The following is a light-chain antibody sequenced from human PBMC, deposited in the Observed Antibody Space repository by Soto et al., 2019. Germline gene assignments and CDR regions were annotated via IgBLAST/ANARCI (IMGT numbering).Light chain of an antibody. V-gene: IGKV1-39*01. Sequence: DIQMTQSPSSLSASVGDRVSITCWASQTSSRFLNWYQQKPGKAPKFLIYDASSLQSGVPSRFSGSGSGTEFSLTISSLQPEDFATYYCQQSFSSPPTFGLGTKLEIK. CDR2: DAS. CDR3: QQSFSSPPT. CDR1: QTSSRF. J-gene: IGKJ2*01.